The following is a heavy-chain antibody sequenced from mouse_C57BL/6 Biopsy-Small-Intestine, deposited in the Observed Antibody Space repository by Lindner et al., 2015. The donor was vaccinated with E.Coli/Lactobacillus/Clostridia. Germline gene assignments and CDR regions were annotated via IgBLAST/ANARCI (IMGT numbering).Heavy chain of an antibody. CDR1: GYTFTGYW. CDR2: ILPGGGNT. Sequence: VQLQESGAELMKPGASVRLSCKASGYTFTGYWIEWVNQRPGHGLEWIGEILPGGGNTNYNEKFKGKATFTADTSSNTAYMQPSSLTTEDSAIYYCARTPYGRTYPYYSMDYWGQGTSVTVSS. J-gene: IGHJ4*01. CDR3: ARTPYGRTYPYYSMDY. V-gene: IGHV1-9*01. D-gene: IGHD1-1*01.